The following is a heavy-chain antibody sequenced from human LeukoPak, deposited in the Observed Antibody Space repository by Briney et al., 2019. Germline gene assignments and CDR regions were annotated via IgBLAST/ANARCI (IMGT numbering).Heavy chain of an antibody. D-gene: IGHD5-18*01. CDR1: GGSISSGDYY. V-gene: IGHV4-30-4*01. J-gene: IGHJ4*02. CDR3: ASYSAMAFQYYFDY. CDR2: IYYSGST. Sequence: SQTLSLTCTVSGGSISSGDYYWSWIRQPPGKGLEWIGYIYYSGSTYYNPSLKSRVTISVDTSKNQFSLKLSSVTAADTAVYYCASYSAMAFQYYFDYWGRGTLVTVSS.